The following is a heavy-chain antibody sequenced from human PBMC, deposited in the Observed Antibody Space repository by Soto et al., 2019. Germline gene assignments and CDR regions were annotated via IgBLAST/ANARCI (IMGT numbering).Heavy chain of an antibody. CDR3: ASLPVVPAAIYRPDSALYYYYGMDV. CDR2: IKQDGSEK. Sequence: GGSLRLSCAASGFTFSSYWMSWVRQAPGKGLEWVANIKQDGSEKYYVDSVKGRFTISRDNAKNSLYLQMNSLRAEDTAVYYCASLPVVPAAIYRPDSALYYYYGMDVWGQGTTVTVSS. CDR1: GFTFSSYW. D-gene: IGHD2-2*01. J-gene: IGHJ6*02. V-gene: IGHV3-7*05.